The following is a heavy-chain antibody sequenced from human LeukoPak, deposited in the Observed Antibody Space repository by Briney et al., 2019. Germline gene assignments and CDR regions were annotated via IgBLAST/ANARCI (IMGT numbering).Heavy chain of an antibody. CDR3: ALARSEYHYGMDV. CDR1: GDSVSSISVA. CDR2: TYYRSKWYY. Sequence: SQTLSLTCAISGDSVSSISVAWNWNRQSPSRGLEWLGRTYYRSKWYYEYAVSVKGRININPDPSKNQFSLQLNSVTPEDTAVYYCALARSEYHYGMDVWGQGTTVTVSS. J-gene: IGHJ6*02. V-gene: IGHV6-1*01.